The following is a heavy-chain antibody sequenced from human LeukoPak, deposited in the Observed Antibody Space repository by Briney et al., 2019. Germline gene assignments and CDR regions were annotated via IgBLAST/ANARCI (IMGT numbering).Heavy chain of an antibody. CDR2: IYYSGST. CDR3: ARDIFGVANWFDP. CDR1: GGSISSGGYC. J-gene: IGHJ5*02. Sequence: SETLSLTRTVSGGSISSGGYCWSWIRQHPGKGLEWIGYIYYSGSTYYNPSLKSRVTISVDTSKNQFSLKLSSVTAADTAVYYCARDIFGVANWFDPWGQGTLVTVSS. V-gene: IGHV4-31*03. D-gene: IGHD3-3*01.